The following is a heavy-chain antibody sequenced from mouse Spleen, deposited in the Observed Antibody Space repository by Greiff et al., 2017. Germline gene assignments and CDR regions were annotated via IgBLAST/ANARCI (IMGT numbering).Heavy chain of an antibody. CDR3: ASPTVGGYFDY. CDR1: GFTFSSYA. D-gene: IGHD3-1*01. CDR2: ISSGGSYT. V-gene: IGHV5-9-1*01. J-gene: IGHJ2*01. Sequence: EVNVVESGGGLVKPGGSLKLSCAASGFTFSSYAMSWVRQTPEKRLEWVATISSGGSYTYYPDSVKGRFTISRDNAKNTLYLQMSSLRSEDTAMYYCASPTVGGYFDYWGQGTTLTVSS.